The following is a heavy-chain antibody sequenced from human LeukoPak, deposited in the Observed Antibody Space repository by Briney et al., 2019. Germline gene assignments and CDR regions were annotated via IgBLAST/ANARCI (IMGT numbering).Heavy chain of an antibody. Sequence: GGSLRLSCAASGFTFSSFAMSWVRQAPGKGLEWVSAISGSGGSTYYADSVKGRFTISRDNSKNTLYLQMNSLSAEDTAVYYCAKSDSGSYYQSYFDYWGQGTLVTVSS. D-gene: IGHD1-26*01. CDR2: ISGSGGST. CDR3: AKSDSGSYYQSYFDY. J-gene: IGHJ4*02. V-gene: IGHV3-23*01. CDR1: GFTFSSFA.